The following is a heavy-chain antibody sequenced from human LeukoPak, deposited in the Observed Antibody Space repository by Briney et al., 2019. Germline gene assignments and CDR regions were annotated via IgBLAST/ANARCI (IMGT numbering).Heavy chain of an antibody. D-gene: IGHD3-22*01. Sequence: GASAKVSCKASGYTFTDYYMHWVRQAPGQGLEWMGWINPNSGGTNSAQKFQGRVTMTRDTSISTAYMELSRLRSDDTAVFYCARVRRSGFYESRVYEFDYWGQGTLVTVSS. CDR3: ARVRRSGFYESRVYEFDY. J-gene: IGHJ4*02. CDR1: GYTFTDYY. CDR2: INPNSGGT. V-gene: IGHV1-2*02.